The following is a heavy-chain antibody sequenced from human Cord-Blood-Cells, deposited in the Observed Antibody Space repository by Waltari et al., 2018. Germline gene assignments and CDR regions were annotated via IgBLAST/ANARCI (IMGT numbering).Heavy chain of an antibody. CDR1: GYSTSSGYY. CDR3: ARRRELLGFDY. V-gene: IGHV4-38-2*01. CDR2: IYHSGST. J-gene: IGHJ4*02. D-gene: IGHD1-26*01. Sequence: QVQLQESGPGLVKPSETLSLTCAVSGYSTSSGYYWGWIRQPPGKGLEWIGSIYHSGSTYYNPSLKSRFTISVDTSKNQFSLKLSSVTAADTAVYYCARRRELLGFDYWGQGTLVTVSS.